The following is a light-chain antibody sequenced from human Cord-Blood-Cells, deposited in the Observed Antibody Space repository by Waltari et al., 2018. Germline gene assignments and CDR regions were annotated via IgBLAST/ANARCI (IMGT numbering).Light chain of an antibody. CDR2: AAS. CDR3: QQLNSYGLFT. CDR1: QGISSY. J-gene: IGKJ3*01. V-gene: IGKV1-9*01. Sequence: DIQLTQSPSFLSASVGDRVTITCRASQGISSYLAWYQQKPGKAPKLLIYAASTLRSGVPSRFSGSGSGTEFTLTISSLQPEDFATYYCQQLNSYGLFTFGPGTKVDIK.